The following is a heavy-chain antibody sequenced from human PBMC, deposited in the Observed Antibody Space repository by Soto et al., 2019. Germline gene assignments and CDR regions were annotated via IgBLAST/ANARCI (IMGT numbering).Heavy chain of an antibody. CDR2: ISGTGGST. CDR3: AKHLADRYHFDY. V-gene: IGHV3-23*01. CDR1: GFTFNYYA. D-gene: IGHD1-1*01. Sequence: PGGSLRLSCAASGFTFNYYAISWVRQAPGKGLEWVSAISGTGGSTYYADSAKGRSTISRDNSKNTLYLQMNSLRAEDTAVYYCAKHLADRYHFDYWGLGTLVTVSS. J-gene: IGHJ4*02.